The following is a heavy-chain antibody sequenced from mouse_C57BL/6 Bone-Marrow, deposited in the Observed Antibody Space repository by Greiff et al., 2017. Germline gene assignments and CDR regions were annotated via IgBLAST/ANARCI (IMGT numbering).Heavy chain of an antibody. CDR2: IYPGSGST. J-gene: IGHJ2*01. D-gene: IGHD2-3*01. CDR1: GYTFTSYW. CDR3: APMISYYFDY. V-gene: IGHV1-55*01. Sequence: VKLVESGAELVKPGASVKMSCKASGYTFTSYWITWVKQRPGQGLEWIGDIYPGSGSTNYNEKFKSKATLTVDTSSSTAYMQLSSLTSEDSAVYYCAPMISYYFDYWGQGTTLTVSS.